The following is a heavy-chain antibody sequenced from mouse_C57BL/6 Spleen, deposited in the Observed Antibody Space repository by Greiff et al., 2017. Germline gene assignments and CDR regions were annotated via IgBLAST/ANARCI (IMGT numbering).Heavy chain of an antibody. D-gene: IGHD1-1*01. CDR3: ANLYYGSSYDWYFDV. Sequence: VQLQQSGPGLVQPSQSLSITCTVSGFSLTSYGVHWVRQSPGKGLEWLGVIWRGGSTDYNAAFMSRLSIIKDNSKSQVFFKMNSLQADDTAIYYCANLYYGSSYDWYFDVWGTGTTVTVSS. V-gene: IGHV2-5*01. CDR2: IWRGGST. J-gene: IGHJ1*03. CDR1: GFSLTSYG.